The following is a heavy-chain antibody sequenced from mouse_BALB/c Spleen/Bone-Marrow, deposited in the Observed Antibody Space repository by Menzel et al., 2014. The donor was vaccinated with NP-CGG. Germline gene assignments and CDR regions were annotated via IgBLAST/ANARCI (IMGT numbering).Heavy chain of an antibody. J-gene: IGHJ3*01. CDR1: GFNIKDTY. V-gene: IGHV14-3*02. CDR3: ARLDLLAY. Sequence: LVESGAELVQPGASVKLSCTASGFNIKDTYMHWVKQRPEQGLEWIGRIDPANGNTKYDPKFQGKATITADTSSNTAYLQLSSLTSEATAVYYCARLDLLAYWGQGTLVTVTA. CDR2: IDPANGNT.